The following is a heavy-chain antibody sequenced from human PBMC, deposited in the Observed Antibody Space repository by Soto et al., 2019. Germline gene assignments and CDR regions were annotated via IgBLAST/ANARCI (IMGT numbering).Heavy chain of an antibody. D-gene: IGHD3-10*01. CDR2: IYYSGST. J-gene: IGHJ4*02. Sequence: SETLSLTCTVSGGSISSYYWSWIRQPPGKGLEWIGYIYYSGSTNYNPSLKSRVTISVDTSKNQFSLKLSSVTAADTAVYYCARALRGNYGSPSSSDYWGQGPLVTLSS. V-gene: IGHV4-59*01. CDR1: GGSISSYY. CDR3: ARALRGNYGSPSSSDY.